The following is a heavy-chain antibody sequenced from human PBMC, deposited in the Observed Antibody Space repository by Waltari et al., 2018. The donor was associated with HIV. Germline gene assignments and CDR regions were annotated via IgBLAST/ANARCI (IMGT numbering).Heavy chain of an antibody. J-gene: IGHJ5*02. Sequence: QVQLVQSGAEVKKPGASVKVSCKASGYTFTGYYMHWVRQAPGQGLEWNGWSNPDSGGKNGAQRGQGRVNRTRVSSISTACMELSRLRCDDTAVYYCAGEGAHFSSSWYNWFDPCGQGTLVTVSS. CDR1: GYTFTGYY. D-gene: IGHD6-13*01. CDR3: AGEGAHFSSSWYNWFDP. V-gene: IGHV1-2*02. CDR2: SNPDSGGK.